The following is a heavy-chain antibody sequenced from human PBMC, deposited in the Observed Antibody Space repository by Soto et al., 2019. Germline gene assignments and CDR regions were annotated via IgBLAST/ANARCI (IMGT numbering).Heavy chain of an antibody. D-gene: IGHD2-2*01. Sequence: QVQLVQSGAEVKKPGASVKVSCKASGYTFTSYYMHWLRQAPGQGLEWMGIINPSGGSTSYAQKFQGRVTMTRDTSTSTVYMELSSLRSEDTAVYYCARGGGDIVVVPAASQRWFDPWGQGTLVTVSS. J-gene: IGHJ5*02. CDR2: INPSGGST. CDR3: ARGGGDIVVVPAASQRWFDP. V-gene: IGHV1-46*01. CDR1: GYTFTSYY.